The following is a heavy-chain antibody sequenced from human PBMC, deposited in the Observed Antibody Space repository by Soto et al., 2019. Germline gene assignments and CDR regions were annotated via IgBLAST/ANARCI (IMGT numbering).Heavy chain of an antibody. D-gene: IGHD5-18*01. CDR3: ACIFSGGYGYGFYYYGMDV. CDR2: IYYSGST. V-gene: IGHV4-39*01. J-gene: IGHJ6*02. Sequence: SETLSLSYTVSGGSISSSRYYWCWIRQPPGQGLEWIGSIYYSGSTYYNPSLKSRVTISVDTSKDQFSLKLSSVTAADTAVYYCACIFSGGYGYGFYYYGMDVWGQGTTVT. CDR1: GGSISSSRYY.